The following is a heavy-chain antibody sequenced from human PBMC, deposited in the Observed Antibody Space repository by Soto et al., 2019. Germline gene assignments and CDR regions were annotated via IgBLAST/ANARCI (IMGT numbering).Heavy chain of an antibody. Sequence: QVQLQESGPGLVKPSETLSLTCTVSGGSISSYYWSWIRQPPGKGLEWIGEINHSGSTNYNPSLKSRVTTSVDTSKNQFSLKLSSVTAAVTAVYYCARRSSDFWSGYSPFDYWGQGTLVTVSS. J-gene: IGHJ4*02. CDR3: ARRSSDFWSGYSPFDY. CDR2: INHSGST. V-gene: IGHV4-34*01. CDR1: GGSISSYY. D-gene: IGHD3-3*01.